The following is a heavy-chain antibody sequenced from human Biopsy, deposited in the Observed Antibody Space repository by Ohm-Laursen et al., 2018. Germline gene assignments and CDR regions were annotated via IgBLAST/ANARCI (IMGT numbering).Heavy chain of an antibody. V-gene: IGHV4-59*07. J-gene: IGHJ3*01. D-gene: IGHD1-1*01. CDR1: GGSITDDY. CDR2: ISKGGDT. Sequence: SDTLSLTCTVSGGSITDDYWSWIRQSPGKGLEWIGFISKGGDTTYNPSLRGRVDISVDTSKNQFSLKLSSVTAADTAIFFCARLYRLDDYWNDDPPDAFDVWGQGTRVTVSS. CDR3: ARLYRLDDYWNDDPPDAFDV.